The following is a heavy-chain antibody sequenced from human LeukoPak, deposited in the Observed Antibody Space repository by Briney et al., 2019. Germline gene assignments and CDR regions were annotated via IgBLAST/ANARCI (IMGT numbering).Heavy chain of an antibody. J-gene: IGHJ4*02. CDR3: VRGRYYGSGSVYGY. CDR2: IYHSGST. CDR1: GGSISSGGYY. D-gene: IGHD3-10*01. V-gene: IGHV4-30-2*05. Sequence: PSETLSLTCTVSGGSISSGGYYWSWIRQPPGKGLEWIGYIYHSGSTYYNPSLKSRVTISVDTSKNQFSLKLSSVTAADTAVYYCVRGRYYGSGSVYGYWGQGTLVTVSS.